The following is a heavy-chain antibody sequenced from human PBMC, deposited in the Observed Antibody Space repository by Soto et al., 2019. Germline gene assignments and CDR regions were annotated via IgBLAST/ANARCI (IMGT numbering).Heavy chain of an antibody. Sequence: QVQLVESGGGVVQPGRSLRLSCAASGFTFSSYGMHWVRQAPGKGLEWVAVIWYDGSNKYYADSVKGRFTISRDNSKNTLYLQMNSLRGEDTAVYYCARPNNDYGDYDPRNWFDPWGQGNLVTVSS. D-gene: IGHD4-17*01. J-gene: IGHJ5*02. CDR2: IWYDGSNK. CDR3: ARPNNDYGDYDPRNWFDP. V-gene: IGHV3-33*01. CDR1: GFTFSSYG.